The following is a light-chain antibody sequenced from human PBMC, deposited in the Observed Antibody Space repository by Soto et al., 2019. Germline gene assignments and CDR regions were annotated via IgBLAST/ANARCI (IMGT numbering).Light chain of an antibody. CDR2: GAS. J-gene: IGKJ4*01. CDR3: PHYHHEAGP. CDR1: QSVNNN. Sequence: VMTGAPATLAGSPGETAALSVRASQSVNNNLAWYQKKPGQGPRLLIYGASTRATGIPARFSGSGSGTEFTLTINSPQSAAYAVYLCPHYHHEAGPFAGGTKVDIK. V-gene: IGKV3-15*01.